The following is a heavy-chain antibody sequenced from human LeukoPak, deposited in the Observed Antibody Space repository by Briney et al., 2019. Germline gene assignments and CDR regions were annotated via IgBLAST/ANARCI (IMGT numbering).Heavy chain of an antibody. V-gene: IGHV3-15*01. J-gene: IGHJ4*02. CDR1: GFTFTNAW. CDR3: TTHILTGDFDY. D-gene: IGHD7-27*01. CDR2: VKGKADGGTT. Sequence: KRGGSLRLSCAASGFTFTNAWMSWVRQAPGKGLEWVGRVKGKADGGTTGYAAPVKGRFTISRDDSSNTMYLQMSSLKTEDTAMYYCTTHILTGDFDYWGQGTLVTVSS.